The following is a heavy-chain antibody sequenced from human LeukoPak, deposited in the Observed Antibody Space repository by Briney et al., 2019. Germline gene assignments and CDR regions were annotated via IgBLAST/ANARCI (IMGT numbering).Heavy chain of an antibody. CDR2: LDVIDSET. CDR1: GSSLSELS. V-gene: IGHV1-24*01. Sequence: GASVKVSCTVSGSSLSELSLYWVRQAPGKGLEWVGGLDVIDSETFYAQKFQGRVTMTEDSSTDTAYMELRSLTSDDTALYYCAAGRPYSLLDYWGQGTLVTVSS. J-gene: IGHJ4*02. D-gene: IGHD5-18*01. CDR3: AAGRPYSLLDY.